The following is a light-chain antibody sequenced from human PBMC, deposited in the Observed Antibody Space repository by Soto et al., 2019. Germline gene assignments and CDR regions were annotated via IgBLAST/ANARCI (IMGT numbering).Light chain of an antibody. CDR2: GAS. Sequence: IVMPQSQATLSVSPGERATLSCRASQSVSSSYLAWYQQKPGQAPRLLIYGASTRATGIPARFSGSGSGTEFTLTISSLQSEDFAVYYCQQYNNWPRITFAQGTRLEIK. V-gene: IGKV3-15*01. CDR1: QSVSSSY. J-gene: IGKJ5*01. CDR3: QQYNNWPRIT.